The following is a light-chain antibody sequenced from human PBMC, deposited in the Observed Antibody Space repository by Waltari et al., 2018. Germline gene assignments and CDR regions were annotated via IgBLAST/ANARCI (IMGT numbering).Light chain of an antibody. CDR1: QSIVTY. V-gene: IGKV1-39*01. CDR2: TTT. CDR3: QQSYQVPWT. Sequence: DIQMTQSPPSLAVSVGDTVTINCRASQSIVTYVNWYQQKPGKAPKLLIYTTTVLQDGVPSRFSGSRSGPDFTLTISSLQRDDFAIYYCQQSYQVPWTFGQGTRVEFK. J-gene: IGKJ1*01.